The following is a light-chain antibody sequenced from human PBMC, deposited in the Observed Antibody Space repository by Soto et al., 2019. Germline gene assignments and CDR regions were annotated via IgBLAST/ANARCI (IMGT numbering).Light chain of an antibody. CDR1: QSVSSK. V-gene: IGKV3-15*01. CDR2: GAS. Sequence: EMVMTQSPATLSVSPGERATLSCRASQSVSSKLGWYQEKPGQAPRLLIYGASARATGIPARFSGGGSGAEFTLTISSLEPEDFAVYYCQQRSNWSTFGQGTRLENK. J-gene: IGKJ5*01. CDR3: QQRSNWST.